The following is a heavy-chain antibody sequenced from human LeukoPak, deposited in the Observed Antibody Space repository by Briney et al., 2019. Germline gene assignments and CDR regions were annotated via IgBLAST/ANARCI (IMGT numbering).Heavy chain of an antibody. CDR3: ARDTLSTHIAAAGIDY. J-gene: IGHJ4*02. CDR2: IYHSGST. CDR1: GYSISSGYY. D-gene: IGHD6-13*01. V-gene: IGHV4-38-2*02. Sequence: SETLSLTCTVSGYSISSGYYWGWIRQPPGKGLEWIGSIYHSGSTYFNPSLKSRVTISVDTSRNQFSLKLSSMTAADTAVYYCARDTLSTHIAAAGIDYWGQGTLVTVSS.